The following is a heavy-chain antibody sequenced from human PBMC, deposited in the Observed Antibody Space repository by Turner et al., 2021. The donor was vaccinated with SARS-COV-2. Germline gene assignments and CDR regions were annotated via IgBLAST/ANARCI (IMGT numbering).Heavy chain of an antibody. J-gene: IGHJ4*02. CDR2: INSGSSYI. CDR3: TRSRDYYGSGTYYNYDY. V-gene: IGHV3-21*02. CDR1: VFPFSSYS. D-gene: IGHD3-10*01. Sequence: VPLVESGVGLVKPGGSLRLSCPASVFPFSSYSMNWVRQAPEKGLEWVASINSGSSYIYYADSLKGRVTISRDNTKRSLFLQMNSLRVEDTAVYYCTRSRDYYGSGTYYNYDYWGQGTLVTVSS.